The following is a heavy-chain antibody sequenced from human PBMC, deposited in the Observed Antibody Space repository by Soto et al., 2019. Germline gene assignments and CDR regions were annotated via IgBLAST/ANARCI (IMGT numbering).Heavy chain of an antibody. CDR2: SFYSGIT. Sequence: QVQLQESGPRLVKPLQTLSLTCTVSGDSINSGDYYWSWIRQPPGRGLEWVGYSFYSGITDYNPCLKSRMTISMDTSKNQFSLRLNFVTAADTAVYFCARWSGVGVAGMDVWGQGTTVSVSS. J-gene: IGHJ6*02. V-gene: IGHV4-30-4*01. D-gene: IGHD3-10*01. CDR3: ARWSGVGVAGMDV. CDR1: GDSINSGDYY.